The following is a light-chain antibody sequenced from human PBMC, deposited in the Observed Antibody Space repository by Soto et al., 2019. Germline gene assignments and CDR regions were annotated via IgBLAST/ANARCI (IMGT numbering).Light chain of an antibody. V-gene: IGLV2-14*01. CDR3: SSYTSSSTSV. CDR1: RSDVGGYNY. CDR2: DVS. Sequence: QSALTQPASVSGSPGQSITISCTGTRSDVGGYNYVSWYQQHPGKAPKLMIYDVSNRPSGVSNRFSGSKSGNTASLTISGLQAEDEADYYCSSYTSSSTSVFGTGTKLTVL. J-gene: IGLJ1*01.